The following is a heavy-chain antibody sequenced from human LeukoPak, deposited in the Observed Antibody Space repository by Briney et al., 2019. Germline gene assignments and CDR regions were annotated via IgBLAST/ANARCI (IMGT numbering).Heavy chain of an antibody. V-gene: IGHV1-18*01. CDR1: GYTFTSYG. J-gene: IGHJ4*02. Sequence: EASVKVSCKASGYTFTSYGTSWVRQAPGQGLEWMGWISAYNGNTNYAQKLQGRVTMTTDTSTSTAYMELRSLRSDDTAVYYCARAPNYYDSSGYLFDYWGQGTLVTVSS. D-gene: IGHD3-22*01. CDR2: ISAYNGNT. CDR3: ARAPNYYDSSGYLFDY.